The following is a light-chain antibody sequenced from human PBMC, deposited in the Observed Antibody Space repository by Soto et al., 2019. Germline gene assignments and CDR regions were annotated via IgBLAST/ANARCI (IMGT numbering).Light chain of an antibody. CDR1: QSVSSY. Sequence: EIVLTQSPATLSLSPGERATLSCRASQSVSSYLAWYQQKPGQAPMLLISDASNRATGIPARFSGSGSGTDFTLTISSLEPEDFAVYYCQHRSEWPVSFGQGTRLETK. CDR2: DAS. J-gene: IGKJ5*01. V-gene: IGKV3-11*01. CDR3: QHRSEWPVS.